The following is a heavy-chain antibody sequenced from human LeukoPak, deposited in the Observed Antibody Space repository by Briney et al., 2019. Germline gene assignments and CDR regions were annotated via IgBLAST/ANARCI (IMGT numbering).Heavy chain of an antibody. CDR2: INPNSGGT. Sequence: GASVKVSCKASGYTFTGYYMHWVRQAPGQGLEWMGWINPNSGGTNYAQKFQGRVTMTRDTSISTAYMELSRLRSDDTAVYYCARGLVVVPGPPDYWGQGTLVTVSS. V-gene: IGHV1-2*02. D-gene: IGHD2-2*01. J-gene: IGHJ4*02. CDR1: GYTFTGYY. CDR3: ARGLVVVPGPPDY.